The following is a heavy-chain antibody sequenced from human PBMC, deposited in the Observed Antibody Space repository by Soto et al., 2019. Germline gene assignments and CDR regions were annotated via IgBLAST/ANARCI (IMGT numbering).Heavy chain of an antibody. V-gene: IGHV3-30*18. Sequence: QVQLVESGGGVVQPGRSLRLSCAASGFTFSSSGMHWVRKAPGEGLEWVGVIYYDGSEQYYGDSVKGRFTISRDNSKNTMYLQMNSLRDEDTAVYYCAKEESSGWYRTADYWGQGTLVTVSS. D-gene: IGHD6-19*01. CDR2: IYYDGSEQ. CDR1: GFTFSSSG. CDR3: AKEESSGWYRTADY. J-gene: IGHJ4*02.